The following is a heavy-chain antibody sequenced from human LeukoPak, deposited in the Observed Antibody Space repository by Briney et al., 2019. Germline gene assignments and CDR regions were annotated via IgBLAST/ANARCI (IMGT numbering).Heavy chain of an antibody. D-gene: IGHD1-26*01. CDR2: ISSSGSTI. Sequence: PGGSLRLSCAASGFTFSDYYMSWIRQAPGKGLEWVSYISSSGSTIYYADSVKGRFTIYRDNAKNSLYLQMNSLRVEDKAVYYCARLGPNRGSYYAFDIWGQGTMVTVSS. V-gene: IGHV3-11*04. CDR1: GFTFSDYY. CDR3: ARLGPNRGSYYAFDI. J-gene: IGHJ3*02.